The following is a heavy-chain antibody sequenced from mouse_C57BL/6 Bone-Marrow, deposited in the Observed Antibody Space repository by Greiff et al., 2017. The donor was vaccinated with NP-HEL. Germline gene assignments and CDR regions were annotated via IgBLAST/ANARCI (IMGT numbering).Heavy chain of an antibody. D-gene: IGHD2-1*01. CDR1: GFTFSNYW. CDR2: IRLKSDNYAT. CDR3: TVYRGAWFAY. Sequence: EVHLVESGGGLVQPGGSMKLSCVASGFTFSNYWMNWVRQSPEKGLEWVAQIRLKSDNYATHYAASVKGRFTISRDDSKSSVYLKMNNLRAEDTGIYYWTVYRGAWFAYWGQGTLVTVSA. V-gene: IGHV6-3*01. J-gene: IGHJ3*01.